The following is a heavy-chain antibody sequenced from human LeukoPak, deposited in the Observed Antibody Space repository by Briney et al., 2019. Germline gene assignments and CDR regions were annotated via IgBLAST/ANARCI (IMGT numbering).Heavy chain of an antibody. D-gene: IGHD4-17*01. CDR2: IYNSGST. CDR1: GGSISSGGYS. CDR3: ARATYGDSNLFDY. J-gene: IGHJ4*02. V-gene: IGHV4-30-2*01. Sequence: SQTLSLTCAVSGGSISSGGYSWSWTRQPPGKGLEWIGYIYNSGSTYYNPSLKSRVTISVDRSKNQFSLKLSSVTAADTAVYYCARATYGDSNLFDYWGQGTLVTVSS.